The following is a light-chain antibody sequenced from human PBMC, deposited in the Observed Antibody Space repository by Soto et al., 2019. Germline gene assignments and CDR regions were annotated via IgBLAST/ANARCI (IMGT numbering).Light chain of an antibody. V-gene: IGKV1-12*01. CDR3: QQSHSFPRT. Sequence: DIQMTQSPSSVSASVGDRVTITCRASQGVSTWLAWYQQKPGKAPNLLISAASTLESGVPSRFSGSGSGTDFTLTINGLQPEDLGTYYCQQSHSFPRTFGGGTKVEIK. CDR1: QGVSTW. J-gene: IGKJ4*01. CDR2: AAS.